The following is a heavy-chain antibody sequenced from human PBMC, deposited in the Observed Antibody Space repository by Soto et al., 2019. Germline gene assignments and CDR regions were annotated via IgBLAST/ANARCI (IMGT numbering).Heavy chain of an antibody. CDR3: ERHFFLYYYMDV. J-gene: IGHJ6*03. CDR1: GYTFTIYG. CDR2: ISGYNGNT. Sequence: QVQLVQSGAEVKKPGPSVKVSCKASGYTFTIYGISWVRQAPGQGVEWMGWISGYNGNTNHAQKLQGRVTMTTATSTSTAYMHLRSLRSDAPAVYYCERHFFLYYYMDVWGKGTTVAVSS. D-gene: IGHD3-3*01. V-gene: IGHV1-18*01.